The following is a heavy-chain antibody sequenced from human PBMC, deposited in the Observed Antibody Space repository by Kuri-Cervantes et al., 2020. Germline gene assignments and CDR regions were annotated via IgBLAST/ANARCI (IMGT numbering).Heavy chain of an antibody. CDR2: ISYDGSNK. D-gene: IGHD2-2*01. J-gene: IGHJ4*02. Sequence: GESLKISCAASGFTFSSYAMHWVRQAPGKGLEWVAVISYDGSNKYYADSVKGRFTISRDNSKNTLYLQMNSLRAEDTAVYYCAKLYCGSTSCSFFDYWGQGTLVTVSS. CDR1: GFTFSSYA. CDR3: AKLYCGSTSCSFFDY. V-gene: IGHV3-30-3*01.